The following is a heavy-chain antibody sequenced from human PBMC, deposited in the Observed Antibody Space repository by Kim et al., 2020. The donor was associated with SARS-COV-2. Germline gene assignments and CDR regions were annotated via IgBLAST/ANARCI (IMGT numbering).Heavy chain of an antibody. J-gene: IGHJ4*02. CDR3: ARGGYSGYDGGFDS. D-gene: IGHD5-12*01. Sequence: SQKFQGRVTITRDTSASTAYMELRSLRSEDTAVYYCARGGYSGYDGGFDSWGQGTLVTVSS. V-gene: IGHV1-3*01.